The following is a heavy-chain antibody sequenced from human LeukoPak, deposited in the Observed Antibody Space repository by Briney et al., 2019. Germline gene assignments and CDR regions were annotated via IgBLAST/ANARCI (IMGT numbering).Heavy chain of an antibody. CDR1: GYSISSGYY. CDR2: IYTSGST. CDR3: ARTYYDSSGYSH. J-gene: IGHJ4*02. D-gene: IGHD3-22*01. V-gene: IGHV4-61*02. Sequence: PSETLSLTCTVSGYSISSGYYRGWIRQPAGKGLEWIGRIYTSGSTNYNPSLKSRVTISVDTSKNQFSLKLSSVTAADTAVYYCARTYYDSSGYSHWGQGTLVTVSS.